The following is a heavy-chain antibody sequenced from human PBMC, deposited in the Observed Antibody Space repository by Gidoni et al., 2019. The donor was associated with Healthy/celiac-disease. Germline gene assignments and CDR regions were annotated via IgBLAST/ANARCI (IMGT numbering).Heavy chain of an antibody. D-gene: IGHD5-12*01. CDR1: GFTFISYS. CDR2: ISDSGGST. V-gene: IGHV3-23*01. Sequence: EVQLLASGGGLVQPGGSLRLYCSASGFTFISYSMSWVSQAPGKGLEWVSAISDSGGSTYYAESVKGRLTISRDKSKNKLYMQMNRLRAEDTAVYYCAKGRGYSGYDLRTDAFDIWGQGTMVTVSS. CDR3: AKGRGYSGYDLRTDAFDI. J-gene: IGHJ3*02.